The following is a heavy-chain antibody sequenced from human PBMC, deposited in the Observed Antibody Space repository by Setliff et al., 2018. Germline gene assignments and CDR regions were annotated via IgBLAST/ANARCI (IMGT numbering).Heavy chain of an antibody. CDR1: GGSISSYY. D-gene: IGHD2-2*01. V-gene: IGHV4-4*07. CDR3: ARETNSTSWRSFDY. Sequence: SETLSLTCTVSGGSISSYYWSWIRQPAGKGLEWIGRIFTSESPNYNPSLKSQVTMSVDTSKTQFSLKLSSVTAADTAVYYCARETNSTSWRSFDYWGQGTLVTVSS. J-gene: IGHJ4*02. CDR2: IFTSESP.